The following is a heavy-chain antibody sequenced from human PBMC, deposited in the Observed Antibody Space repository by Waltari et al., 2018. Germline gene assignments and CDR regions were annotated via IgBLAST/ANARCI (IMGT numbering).Heavy chain of an antibody. CDR1: GYSFTSYW. D-gene: IGHD1-26*01. V-gene: IGHV5-51*01. CDR3: ASVNSGSYDDAFDI. J-gene: IGHJ3*02. CDR2: IYPGDSDT. Sequence: EVQLVQSGAEVKKPGEALTITCKGSGYSFTSYWLGWVRQVPGKGLEWMGIIYPGDSDTRYSPSFQGQVTISADKSISTAYLQWSSLKASDTAMYYCASVNSGSYDDAFDIWGQGTMVTVSS.